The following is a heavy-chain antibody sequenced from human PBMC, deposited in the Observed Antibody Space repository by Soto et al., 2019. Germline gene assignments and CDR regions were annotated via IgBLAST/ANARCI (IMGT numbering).Heavy chain of an antibody. D-gene: IGHD1-7*01. V-gene: IGHV4-34*01. CDR2: INHRVST. Sequence: SATLSLTCAVYGGSFSGYYWSWIRQPPGKGLEWIGEINHRVSTNYNPSLKSRVTISVDTSKNQFSLKLSSVTAADTAVYYCARGSKGTTSSTAFDIWGQGTMVTVS. J-gene: IGHJ3*02. CDR3: ARGSKGTTSSTAFDI. CDR1: GGSFSGYY.